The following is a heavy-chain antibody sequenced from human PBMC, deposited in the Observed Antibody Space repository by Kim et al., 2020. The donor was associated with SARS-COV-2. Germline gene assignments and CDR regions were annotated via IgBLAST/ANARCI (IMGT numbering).Heavy chain of an antibody. V-gene: IGHV4-34*01. Sequence: SETLSLTCAVYGGSFSGYYWSWIRQPPGKGLEWIGEINHSGSTNYNPSLKSRVTISVDTSKNQFSLKLSSVTAADTAVYYCARGPARIYCSGGSCYSNYYYYYGMDVWGQGTTVTVSS. CDR3: ARGPARIYCSGGSCYSNYYYYYGMDV. J-gene: IGHJ6*02. CDR2: INHSGST. D-gene: IGHD2-15*01. CDR1: GGSFSGYY.